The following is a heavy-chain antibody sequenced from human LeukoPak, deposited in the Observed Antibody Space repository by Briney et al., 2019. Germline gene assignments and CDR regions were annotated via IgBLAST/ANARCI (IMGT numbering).Heavy chain of an antibody. CDR3: ARGYYYDSSGYSNFDY. D-gene: IGHD3-22*01. V-gene: IGHV1-69*13. CDR2: IIPIFGTA. CDR1: GYTLTELS. J-gene: IGHJ4*02. Sequence: SVKVSCKVSGYTLTELSMHWVRQAPGQGLEWMGGIIPIFGTANCAQKFQGRVTITADESTSTAYMELSSLRSEDTAVYYCARGYYYDSSGYSNFDYWGQGTLVTVSS.